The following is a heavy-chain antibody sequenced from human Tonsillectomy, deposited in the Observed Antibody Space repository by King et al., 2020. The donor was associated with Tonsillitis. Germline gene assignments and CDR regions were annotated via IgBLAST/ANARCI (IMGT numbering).Heavy chain of an antibody. CDR3: ARVLQQQMTGDNYYYYHMDL. V-gene: IGHV1-69*12. CDR2: IIPFYGTE. CDR1: GGTFSGYA. J-gene: IGHJ6*03. Sequence: QLVQSGAEMKKPGSSVKVSCKASGGTFSGYAFTWVRQAPGQGLEWMGGIIPFYGTEDYAQKFQGRVTITADESTSTVYMELSSLRSEDTALYYCARVLQQQMTGDNYYYYHMDLWGKGTTVTVSS. D-gene: IGHD6-13*01.